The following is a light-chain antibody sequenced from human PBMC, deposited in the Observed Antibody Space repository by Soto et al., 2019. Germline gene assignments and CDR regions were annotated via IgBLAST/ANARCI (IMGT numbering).Light chain of an antibody. J-gene: IGLJ3*02. V-gene: IGLV4-69*01. CDR2: INYDGTH. Sequence: QSVLTQSPSASASLGASVKLTCTLSSGYSTYAIAWHQQQSEKGPRFLMKINYDGTHSKGDGFFDRFSGSSSGAERHLTISSLQSEDEADYYCQSLGTGIRVFGGGTKLTVL. CDR3: QSLGTGIRV. CDR1: SGYSTYA.